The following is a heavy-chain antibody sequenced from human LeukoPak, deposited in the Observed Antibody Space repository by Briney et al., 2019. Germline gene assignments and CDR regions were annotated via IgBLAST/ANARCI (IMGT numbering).Heavy chain of an antibody. CDR3: ARGGTYDSSGYPFDY. Sequence: SETLSLTCTVSGGSISSYYWSWIRQPPGKGLEWIGYIYYSGSTNYNPSLKSRVTISVDTSKNQFSLKLSSVTAADTAVYYCARGGTYDSSGYPFDYWGQGTLVTVSS. CDR1: GGSISSYY. D-gene: IGHD3-22*01. J-gene: IGHJ4*02. CDR2: IYYSGST. V-gene: IGHV4-59*01.